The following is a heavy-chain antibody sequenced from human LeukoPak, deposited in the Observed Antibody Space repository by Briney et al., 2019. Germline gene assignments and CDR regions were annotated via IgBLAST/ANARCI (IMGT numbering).Heavy chain of an antibody. Sequence: GGPLRLSCAASGFTFSSYAMSWVRQAPGKGLEWVSAISGSGGSTYYADSVKGRFTISRDNSKNTLYLQMNSLRAEDTAVYYCAKSPSSGWYFDYWGQGTLVTVSS. V-gene: IGHV3-23*01. D-gene: IGHD6-19*01. CDR1: GFTFSSYA. J-gene: IGHJ4*02. CDR2: ISGSGGST. CDR3: AKSPSSGWYFDY.